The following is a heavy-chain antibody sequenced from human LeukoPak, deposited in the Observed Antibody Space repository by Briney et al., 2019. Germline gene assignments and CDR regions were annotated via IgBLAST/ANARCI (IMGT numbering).Heavy chain of an antibody. J-gene: IGHJ4*02. CDR1: GYSFTSYW. D-gene: IGHD3-22*01. CDR2: IYPGDSDT. Sequence: GESLKISCKGSGYSFTSYWIGWVRQMPGKGLEWMGIIYPGDSDTRYSPSFQGQVTITADKSISTAYLQWSSLKASDTAMYYCARRAVRPDYYDSSGYASYFDYWGQGTLVTVSS. CDR3: ARRAVRPDYYDSSGYASYFDY. V-gene: IGHV5-51*01.